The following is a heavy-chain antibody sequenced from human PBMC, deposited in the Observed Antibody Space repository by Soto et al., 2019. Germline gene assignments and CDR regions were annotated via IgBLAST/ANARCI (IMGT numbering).Heavy chain of an antibody. V-gene: IGHV4-30-4*01. CDR2: VYYSGTT. D-gene: IGHD3-22*01. CDR3: ARMSYFYDKWYFDL. J-gene: IGHJ2*01. Sequence: QLQESGPGLMKPSQTLSLTCTVSGASINNNDYYWSWIRQTPGKGLEWIGYVYYSGTTDYIPSLKSRLSMSIDKSQNQFTLKLNSVPAADTATYYCARMSYFYDKWYFDLWGRGTLVPVSS. CDR1: GASINNNDYY.